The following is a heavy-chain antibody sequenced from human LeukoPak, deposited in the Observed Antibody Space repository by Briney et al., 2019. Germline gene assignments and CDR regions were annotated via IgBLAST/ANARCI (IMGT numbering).Heavy chain of an antibody. J-gene: IGHJ4*02. CDR3: ARTYYDSSGHRNFDY. CDR1: GFTFSSYA. Sequence: PGGSLRLSCEASGFTFSSYAMTWVRQAPGKGLEWVSYISSSGSTIYYADSVKGRFTISRDNAKNSLYLQMNSLRAEDTAVYYCARTYYDSSGHRNFDYWGQGTLVTVSS. V-gene: IGHV3-48*03. D-gene: IGHD3-22*01. CDR2: ISSSGSTI.